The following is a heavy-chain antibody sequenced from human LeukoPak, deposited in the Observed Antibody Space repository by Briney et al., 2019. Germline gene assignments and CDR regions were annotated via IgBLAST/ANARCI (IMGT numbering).Heavy chain of an antibody. V-gene: IGHV1-8*01. Sequence: ASVTVSFKASGYTFAIYDINWVRQAPGQGREWMGWMNPDSTNTGYAQKFQGRVTMTRDTSMSTAYMELSSLTSEDTAVYYCARVPSLGYCSGGSWYRFDHWGQGTLVAVSS. J-gene: IGHJ4*02. CDR3: ARVPSLGYCSGGSWYRFDH. CDR2: MNPDSTNT. CDR1: GYTFAIYD. D-gene: IGHD2-15*01.